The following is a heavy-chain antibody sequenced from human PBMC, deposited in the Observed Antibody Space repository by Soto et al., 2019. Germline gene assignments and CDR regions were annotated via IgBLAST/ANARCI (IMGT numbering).Heavy chain of an antibody. D-gene: IGHD1-1*01. CDR3: ARDPMPTSF. J-gene: IGHJ4*02. CDR1: GFTFSSYE. CDR2: ISSSGSTI. Sequence: GGSLRLSCAASGFTFSSYEMNWVRQAPGKGLEWVSYISSSGSTIYYADSVKGRFTISRDNAKNSLYLQMNSLRAEDTAVYSCARDPMPTSFWGQGTLVPVSS. V-gene: IGHV3-48*03.